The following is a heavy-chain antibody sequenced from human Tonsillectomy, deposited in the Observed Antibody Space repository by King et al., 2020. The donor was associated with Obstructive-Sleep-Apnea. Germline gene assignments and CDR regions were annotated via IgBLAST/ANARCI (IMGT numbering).Heavy chain of an antibody. CDR2: XYPGDSDX. D-gene: IGHD3-3*01. CDR3: GSSFXXDLYYYGMDV. Sequence: QLVQSGAEVKKPGESLKISCXGSGXSFTSYXIGWVRQMXGKXLEWMXIXYPGDSDXRYSPSFQGEVTTSADKSISTAYLQWSSLXASDTAMYYCGSSFXXDLYYYGMDVWGQGXTVTVXS. J-gene: IGHJ6*02. V-gene: IGHV5-51*01. CDR1: GXSFTSYX.